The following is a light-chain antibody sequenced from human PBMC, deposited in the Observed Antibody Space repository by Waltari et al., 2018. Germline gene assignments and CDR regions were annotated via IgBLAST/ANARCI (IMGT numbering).Light chain of an antibody. Sequence: SYVLTQPPSVSVAPGETANITCGGDNIGMRHGQWYQQRAGQAPRLVISYDSFRPSGIPGLFSGSNSGSTSTLTISRVEAGDEADYSCHVWDYSTDHVFGPGTKVTVL. V-gene: IGLV3-21*04. CDR2: YDS. CDR3: HVWDYSTDHV. CDR1: NIGMRH. J-gene: IGLJ1*01.